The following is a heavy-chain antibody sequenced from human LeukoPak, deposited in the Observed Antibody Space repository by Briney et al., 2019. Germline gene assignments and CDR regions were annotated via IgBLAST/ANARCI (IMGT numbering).Heavy chain of an antibody. CDR3: ARYGITIVRGGKYYFDS. CDR1: GGSISGYF. Sequence: PSETLSLTCTVSGGSISGYFWSWIRQPPGKRLERIGYVHYSGSTNYNPSLNSRVTISVDTSKNQFSLRLRSVTAEDTAVYYCARYGITIVRGGKYYFDSWGQGTLVTVSS. CDR2: VHYSGST. V-gene: IGHV4-59*08. D-gene: IGHD3-10*01. J-gene: IGHJ4*02.